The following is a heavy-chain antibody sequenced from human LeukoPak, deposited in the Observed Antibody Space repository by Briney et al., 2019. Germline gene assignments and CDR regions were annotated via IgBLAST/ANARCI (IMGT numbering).Heavy chain of an antibody. CDR2: IYSGGST. D-gene: IGHD3-3*01. CDR3: AKDRTIFGVVIIAIDY. CDR1: GFTVSSNY. V-gene: IGHV3-53*05. J-gene: IGHJ4*02. Sequence: GGSLRLSCAASGFTVSSNYMSWVRQAPGKGLEWVSVIYSGGSTYYADSVKGRFTISRDNSKNTLYLQMNSLRAEDTAVYYCAKDRTIFGVVIIAIDYWGQGTLVTVSS.